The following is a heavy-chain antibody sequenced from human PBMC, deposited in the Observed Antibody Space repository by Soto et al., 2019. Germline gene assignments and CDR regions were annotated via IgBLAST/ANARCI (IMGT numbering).Heavy chain of an antibody. J-gene: IGHJ4*02. CDR1: GGSISSSSYY. CDR3: ARGYSYGDYFDY. CDR2: IYYSGST. D-gene: IGHD5-18*01. V-gene: IGHV4-39*01. Sequence: SETLSLTCTVSGGSISSSSYYWGWIRQPPGKGLEWIGRIYYSGSTYYNPSLKSRVTISVDTSKNQFSLKLSSVTAADTAVYYCARGYSYGDYFDYWGQGTLVTVSS.